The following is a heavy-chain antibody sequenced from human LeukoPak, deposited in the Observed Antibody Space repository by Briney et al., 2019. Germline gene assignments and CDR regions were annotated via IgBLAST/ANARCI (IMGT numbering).Heavy chain of an antibody. V-gene: IGHV3-74*01. CDR2: INSDGGTT. D-gene: IGHD3-10*01. Sequence: GGSLRLFCGASGFTFGTYWMHWVRQAPGKGLVWVSGINSDGGTTTYADSVKGRFTISIDNAKNTLYLQMNNLRAEDTAIYYCATDYYVSGSYYRLFYWGQGTLATVSS. J-gene: IGHJ4*02. CDR3: ATDYYVSGSYYRLFY. CDR1: GFTFGTYW.